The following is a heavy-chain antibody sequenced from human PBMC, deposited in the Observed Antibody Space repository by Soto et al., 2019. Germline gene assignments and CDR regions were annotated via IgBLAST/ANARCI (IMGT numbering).Heavy chain of an antibody. V-gene: IGHV1-3*01. CDR3: ARARGLGYCSGGSCPRNETDWFDP. CDR2: INAGNGNT. CDR1: GYTFTSYA. J-gene: IGHJ5*02. Sequence: ASVKVSCKASGYTFTSYAMHWVRQAPGQRLEWMGWINAGNGNTKYSQKFQGRVTITRDTSASTAYMELSSLRSEDTAVYYCARARGLGYCSGGSCPRNETDWFDPWGQGTLVTVSS. D-gene: IGHD2-15*01.